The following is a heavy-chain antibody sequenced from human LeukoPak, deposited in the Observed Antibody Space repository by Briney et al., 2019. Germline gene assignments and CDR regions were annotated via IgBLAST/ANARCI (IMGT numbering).Heavy chain of an antibody. CDR1: GYTFTSYY. CDR2: INPSGGST. CDR3: AAFSDYGDYAHPPPEYWYFDL. Sequence: GASVKVSCKASGYTFTSYYMHWVRQAPGQGLEWMGIINPSGGSTSYAQKFQGRVTMTRDMSTSTAYMELSSLRSEDTAVYYCAAFSDYGDYAHPPPEYWYFDLWGRGTLVTVSS. V-gene: IGHV1-46*01. J-gene: IGHJ2*01. D-gene: IGHD4-17*01.